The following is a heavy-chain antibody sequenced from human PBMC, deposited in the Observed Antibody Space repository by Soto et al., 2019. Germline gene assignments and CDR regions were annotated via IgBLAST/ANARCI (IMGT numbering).Heavy chain of an antibody. D-gene: IGHD2-2*01. CDR1: GYTFTIYG. V-gene: IGHV1-18*04. CDR2: ISAYNGNT. J-gene: IGHJ6*02. Sequence: ASVKVSCKASGYTFTIYGISCVLQSPVQWLDGMGWISAYNGNTNYAQKLQGRVTMTTDTSTSTAYMELRSLRSDDTAAYYCARDYRPVVPAALTPYYYYGMDVWGQGTTVTVSS. CDR3: ARDYRPVVPAALTPYYYYGMDV.